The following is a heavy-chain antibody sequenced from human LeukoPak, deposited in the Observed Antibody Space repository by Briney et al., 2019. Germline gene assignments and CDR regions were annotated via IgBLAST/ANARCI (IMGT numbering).Heavy chain of an antibody. CDR3: ARRLGLRWDLQAFDI. Sequence: GASVKVSCKASGYTFTGYYMHWVRQAPGQGLEWMRWINPNSGGTNYAQKFQGRVTMTRDTSISTAYMELSRLRSDDTAVYYCARRLGLRWDLQAFDIWGQGTMVTVSS. V-gene: IGHV1-2*02. CDR2: INPNSGGT. CDR1: GYTFTGYY. J-gene: IGHJ3*02. D-gene: IGHD4-23*01.